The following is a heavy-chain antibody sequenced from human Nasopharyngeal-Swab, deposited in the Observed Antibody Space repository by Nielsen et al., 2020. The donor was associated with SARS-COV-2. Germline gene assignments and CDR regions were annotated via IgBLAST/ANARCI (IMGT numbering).Heavy chain of an antibody. J-gene: IGHJ6*02. V-gene: IGHV3-23*01. CDR1: GFTFSSYA. Sequence: GGSLRLSCAASGFTFSSYAMSWVRQAPGKGLEWVSAISGSGGSTYYADSVKGRFTISRDNSKNTLYLQMNSLRAEDTAVYYCAKPRLAYYYYGMDVWGQGTTVTVSS. CDR3: AKPRLAYYYYGMDV. CDR2: ISGSGGST.